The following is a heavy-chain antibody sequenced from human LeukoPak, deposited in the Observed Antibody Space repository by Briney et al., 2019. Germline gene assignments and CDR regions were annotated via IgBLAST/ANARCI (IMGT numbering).Heavy chain of an antibody. CDR3: AKDWGFGNY. CDR1: GFTFSSYA. D-gene: IGHD3-16*01. CDR2: ISYDGSNK. J-gene: IGHJ4*02. V-gene: IGHV3-30-3*01. Sequence: PGGSLRLSCAASGFTFSSYAMHWVRQAPGKGLEWVAVISYDGSNKYYADSVKGRFTISRDNSKNTLYLQMNSLRAEDTAVYYCAKDWGFGNYWGQGTLVTVSS.